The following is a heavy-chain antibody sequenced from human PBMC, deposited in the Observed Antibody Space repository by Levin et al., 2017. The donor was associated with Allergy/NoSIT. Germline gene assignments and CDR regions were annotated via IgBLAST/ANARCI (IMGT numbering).Heavy chain of an antibody. CDR1: GFTVSSNY. Sequence: PGGSLRLSCAASGFTVSSNYMNWVRQPPGKGLEWVSVIYSGGSTYYADFVKGRFTISRDNSKNTLYLQMNSLRAEDTAVYYCAGGIAVAGYFDYWGQGTLVTVSS. D-gene: IGHD6-19*01. J-gene: IGHJ4*02. CDR2: IYSGGST. CDR3: AGGIAVAGYFDY. V-gene: IGHV3-53*01.